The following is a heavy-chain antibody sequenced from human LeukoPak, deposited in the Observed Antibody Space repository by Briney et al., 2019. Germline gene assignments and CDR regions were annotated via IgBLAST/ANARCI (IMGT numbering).Heavy chain of an antibody. Sequence: PGRSLRLSCAASGFAFSSYSMSWVRQAPGRGLEWVSSSSSGSSYKYYADSVKGRFTISRDNAKNSLYLQMNSLRAEDTAVYYCAKYLETAGYFPLIFDYWGQGTLVTVSS. CDR2: SSSGSSYK. CDR3: AKYLETAGYFPLIFDY. V-gene: IGHV3-21*01. J-gene: IGHJ4*02. D-gene: IGHD3-9*01. CDR1: GFAFSSYS.